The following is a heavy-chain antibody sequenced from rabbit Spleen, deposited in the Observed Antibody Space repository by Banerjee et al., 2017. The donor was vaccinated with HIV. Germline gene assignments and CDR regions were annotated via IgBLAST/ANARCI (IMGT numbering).Heavy chain of an antibody. V-gene: IGHV1S45*01. J-gene: IGHJ4*01. Sequence: EESGGDLVKPEGSLTLTCTASGFSFSSSYWICWVRQAPGKGLEWIACIDVVSSGSTYYPSWAKGRFTISRTSSTTVALQMTSLTAADTATYFCARDLAAWNSGSYAFNLWGQGTLVTVS. CDR2: IDVVSSGST. D-gene: IGHD1-1*01. CDR1: GFSFSSSYW. CDR3: ARDLAAWNSGSYAFNL.